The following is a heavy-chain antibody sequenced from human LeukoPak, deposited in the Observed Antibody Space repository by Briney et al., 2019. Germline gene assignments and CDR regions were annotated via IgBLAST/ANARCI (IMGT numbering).Heavy chain of an antibody. V-gene: IGHV4-39*07. J-gene: IGHJ1*01. Sequence: SETLSLTCTVSGGSISSSSYYWGWIRQPPGKGLEWIGSIYYSGSTYYNPSLKSRVTISVDTSKNQFSLKLSSVTAADTAVYYCARGTQYSSSWYDPRAPYFQHWGQGTLVTVSS. CDR2: IYYSGST. D-gene: IGHD6-13*01. CDR3: ARGTQYSSSWYDPRAPYFQH. CDR1: GGSISSSSYY.